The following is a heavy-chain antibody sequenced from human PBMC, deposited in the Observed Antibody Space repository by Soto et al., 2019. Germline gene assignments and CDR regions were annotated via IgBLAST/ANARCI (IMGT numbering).Heavy chain of an antibody. J-gene: IGHJ6*02. V-gene: IGHV4-39*01. D-gene: IGHD3-10*01. CDR1: GGSISSSSYY. Sequence: SETLSLTCTVSGGSISSSSYYWGWIRQPPGKGLEWIGSIYYSGSTYYNPSLKSRVTISVDTSKNQFSLKLSSVTAADTAVYYCARQGLEIWFGERTNEYYYYGMDVWGQGTTVTVSS. CDR3: ARQGLEIWFGERTNEYYYYGMDV. CDR2: IYYSGST.